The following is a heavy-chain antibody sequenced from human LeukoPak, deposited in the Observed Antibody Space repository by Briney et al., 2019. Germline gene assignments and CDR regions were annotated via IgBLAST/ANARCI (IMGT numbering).Heavy chain of an antibody. V-gene: IGHV3-11*01. CDR1: GFTFSDYY. CDR2: ISSSGSTK. CDR3: CWEQDVSFGRRVEH. J-gene: IGHJ4*02. Sequence: GGSLRLSCVASGFTFSDYYMSCIRQAPGKGLEWVSYISSSGSTKYYADSVKGRFTISRDNAKNSLYLQMNSLKIEDTAVYFCCWEQDVSFGRRVEHWGQGTLVTVAS. D-gene: IGHD1-26*01.